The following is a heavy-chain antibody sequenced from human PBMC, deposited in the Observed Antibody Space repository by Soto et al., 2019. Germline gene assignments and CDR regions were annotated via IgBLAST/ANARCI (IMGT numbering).Heavy chain of an antibody. CDR3: ARETSGSFQI. V-gene: IGHV3-74*01. D-gene: IGHD3-10*01. J-gene: IGHJ3*02. Sequence: EVQLVESGGGLVQPGGPLRLSCAASGFSLSNFWMHWVRQVPGKGLVWVSRINGDGSSTGYADSVKGRFATSRDNSKNTLYLEMNRLRAEDTAVYYCARETSGSFQIWGQGTMVTVSS. CDR2: INGDGSST. CDR1: GFSLSNFW.